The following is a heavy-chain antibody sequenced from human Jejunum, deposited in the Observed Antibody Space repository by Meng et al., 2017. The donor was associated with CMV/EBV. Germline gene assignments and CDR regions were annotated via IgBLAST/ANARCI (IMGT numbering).Heavy chain of an antibody. Sequence: VESGAEVQTPAAYVKGACKVSGYSFSSYIIHWVGKGTGQGLEWMGWMNPNRGTTGYAQKFQGRVTMNRNISKSTAYMDLSSLRFEDTAVYYCATGVADFEYWGQGTLVTVSS. CDR1: GYSFSSYI. V-gene: IGHV1-8*01. CDR3: ATGVADFEY. CDR2: MNPNRGTT. J-gene: IGHJ4*02. D-gene: IGHD6-19*01.